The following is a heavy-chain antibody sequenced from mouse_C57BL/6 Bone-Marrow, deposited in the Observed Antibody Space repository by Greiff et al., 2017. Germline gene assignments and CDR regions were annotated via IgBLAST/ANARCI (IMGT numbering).Heavy chain of an antibody. V-gene: IGHV7-1*01. CDR1: GFTFSDFY. CDR2: SRNKANDYTT. D-gene: IGHD1-1*01. J-gene: IGHJ1*03. Sequence: EVQLQESGGGLVQSGRSLRLSCATSGFTFSDFYMEWVRQAPGKGLEWIAASRNKANDYTTEYSASVKGRFIVSRDTSQSILYLQMNALRAEDTAIYYCARHYGYWYFDVWGTGTTVTVSS. CDR3: ARHYGYWYFDV.